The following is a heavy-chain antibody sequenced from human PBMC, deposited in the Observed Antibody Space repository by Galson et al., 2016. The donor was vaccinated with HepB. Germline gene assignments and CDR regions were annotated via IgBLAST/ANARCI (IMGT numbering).Heavy chain of an antibody. CDR3: ARDVRDREVITYFYAVDV. Sequence: SVKVSCKASGGTLSTSAISWVRQAPGQGLEWMGGIIPILDTANCAQKFQGRVTITADQSTSTVYMELSSLRSEDTAVYYCARDVRDREVITYFYAVDVWGQGTSVTVSS. CDR1: GGTLSTSA. J-gene: IGHJ6*02. V-gene: IGHV1-69*10. CDR2: IIPILDTA.